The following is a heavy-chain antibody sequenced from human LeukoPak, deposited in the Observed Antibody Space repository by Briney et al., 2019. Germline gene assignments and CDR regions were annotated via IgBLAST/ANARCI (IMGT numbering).Heavy chain of an antibody. Sequence: GGSLRLSCAASGFTFSSYAMHWVRQAPGKGLEWVAVISYDGSNKYYADSVKGRFTISRDNSKNTLYLQMNSLRAEDTAVYFCAKDRRPSLLRDVYYFDYWGQGTLVTVSS. V-gene: IGHV3-30-3*01. CDR2: ISYDGSNK. CDR3: AKDRRPSLLRDVYYFDY. D-gene: IGHD2-15*01. CDR1: GFTFSSYA. J-gene: IGHJ4*02.